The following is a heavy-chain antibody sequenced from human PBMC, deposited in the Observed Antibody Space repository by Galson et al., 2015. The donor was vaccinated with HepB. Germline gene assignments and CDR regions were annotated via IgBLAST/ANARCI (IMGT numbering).Heavy chain of an antibody. Sequence: SLRLSCAASGFTFSDYYMSWIRQAPGKGLEWVSYISSSSSYTNYADSVKGRFTISRDNAKNSLYLQMNSLRAEDTAVYYCARAPPRADLRYFDWVFDYWGQGTLVTVSS. J-gene: IGHJ4*02. CDR2: ISSSSSYT. D-gene: IGHD3-9*01. CDR1: GFTFSDYY. V-gene: IGHV3-11*06. CDR3: ARAPPRADLRYFDWVFDY.